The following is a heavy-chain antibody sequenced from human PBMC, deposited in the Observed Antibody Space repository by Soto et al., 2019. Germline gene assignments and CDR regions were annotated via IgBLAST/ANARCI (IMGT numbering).Heavy chain of an antibody. Sequence: GGCLRLSCAASGFTFSSYSMNWVRQAPGKGLEWVSRIKSDGSTTNYADSVKGRFTISRDNAKNTLYLEMNSLRVEDTADYYCARGAINYYYEDVWGKGTTVTVSS. V-gene: IGHV3-74*01. CDR1: GFTFSSYS. CDR3: ARGAINYYYEDV. CDR2: IKSDGSTT. J-gene: IGHJ6*03.